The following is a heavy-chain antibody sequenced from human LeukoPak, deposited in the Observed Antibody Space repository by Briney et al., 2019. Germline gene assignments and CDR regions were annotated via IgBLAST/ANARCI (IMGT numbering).Heavy chain of an antibody. CDR1: GYSISSGYY. V-gene: IGHV4-38-2*01. J-gene: IGHJ4*02. Sequence: SETLSLTCAVSGYSISSGYYWGWIRQPPGKGLEWIGSIYHSGSTYYSPSLKSRVTISVDTSKNQFSLKLSSVTAADTAVYYCARLRAAAGTAYYFDYWGQGTLVTVSS. CDR2: IYHSGST. CDR3: ARLRAAAGTAYYFDY. D-gene: IGHD6-13*01.